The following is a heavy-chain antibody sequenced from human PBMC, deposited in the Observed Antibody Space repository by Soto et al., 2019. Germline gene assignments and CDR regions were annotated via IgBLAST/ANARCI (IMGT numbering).Heavy chain of an antibody. Sequence: QVQLVQSGAEVKKPGSSVKVSCKASGGTFSSYAISWVRQAPGQGLEWMGGIIPIFGTANYAQKFQGRVTMTADESTSTAYMELSSLRSEDTAVYYCARGYRNYDIWFVNPYYYYYGMDVWGQGTTVTVSS. J-gene: IGHJ6*02. CDR3: ARGYRNYDIWFVNPYYYYYGMDV. CDR2: IIPIFGTA. CDR1: GGTFSSYA. D-gene: IGHD3-9*01. V-gene: IGHV1-69*01.